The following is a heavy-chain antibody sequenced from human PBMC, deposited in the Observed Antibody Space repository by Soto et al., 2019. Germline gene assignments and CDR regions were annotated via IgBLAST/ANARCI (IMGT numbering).Heavy chain of an antibody. CDR2: ISGSGGST. V-gene: IGHV3-23*01. Sequence: PGGSLRLSCAASGFTFSSYAMSWVRQAPGKGLEWVSAISGSGGSTYYADSVKGRFTISRDNSKNTLYLQMNSLRAEDTAVYYCAKAYSYGYEYYYYGMDVWGQGTTVTVSS. CDR1: GFTFSSYA. J-gene: IGHJ6*02. CDR3: AKAYSYGYEYYYYGMDV. D-gene: IGHD5-18*01.